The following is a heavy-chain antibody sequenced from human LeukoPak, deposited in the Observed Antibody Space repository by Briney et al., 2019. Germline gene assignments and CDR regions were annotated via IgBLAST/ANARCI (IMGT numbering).Heavy chain of an antibody. Sequence: HPGGSLRLSCEASGFTFDNYAMHWVRQAPGRRLEWVAVISFDGNQEYYPDSVKGRFTISRDNSKNTLYLQMNGLKTEDTAVYYCAREGSIVARTDCWGQGALVIVSS. CDR1: GFTFDNYA. J-gene: IGHJ4*02. CDR2: ISFDGNQE. D-gene: IGHD3-16*02. CDR3: AREGSIVARTDC. V-gene: IGHV3-30-3*01.